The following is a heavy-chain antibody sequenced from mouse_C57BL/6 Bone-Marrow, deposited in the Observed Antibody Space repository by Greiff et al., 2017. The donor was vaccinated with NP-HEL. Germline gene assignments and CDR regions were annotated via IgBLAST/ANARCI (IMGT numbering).Heavy chain of an antibody. D-gene: IGHD2-4*01. V-gene: IGHV6-3*01. J-gene: IGHJ4*01. Sequence: EVKLQESGGGLVQPGGSMKLSCVASGFTFSNYWMNWVRQSPEKGLEWVAQIRLKSDNYATHYAESVKGRFTISRDDSKSSVYLQMNNLRAEDTGIYYCTGRLRRRYYAMDYWGQGTSVTVSS. CDR2: IRLKSDNYAT. CDR3: TGRLRRRYYAMDY. CDR1: GFTFSNYW.